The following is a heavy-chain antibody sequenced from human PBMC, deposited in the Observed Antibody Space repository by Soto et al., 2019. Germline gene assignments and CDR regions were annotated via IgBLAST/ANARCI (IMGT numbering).Heavy chain of an antibody. J-gene: IGHJ4*02. CDR3: VTVNLVGAAYYFDY. Sequence: SETLSLTCNVSGASISGDYYWGWIRQPPGKGLEWIGYVYYSGTTYSHPSLNSRVSISVDTSENQFSLRLTSVTAADTAVYYCVTVNLVGAAYYFDYWGPGTLVTVSS. V-gene: IGHV4-30-4*01. CDR2: VYYSGTT. D-gene: IGHD1-26*01. CDR1: GASISGDYY.